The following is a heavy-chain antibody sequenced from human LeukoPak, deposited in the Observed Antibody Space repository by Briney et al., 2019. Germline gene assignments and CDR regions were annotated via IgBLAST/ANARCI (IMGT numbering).Heavy chain of an antibody. Sequence: ASVKVSCKASGGTFSSYAISWLRQAPGQGLEWMGGIIPIFGTANYAQKLQGRVTMTTDTSTSTAYMELRSLRSDDTAVYYCAVGYYDILTGYPTFDYWGQGTLVTVSS. D-gene: IGHD3-9*01. CDR3: AVGYYDILTGYPTFDY. CDR2: IIPIFGTA. J-gene: IGHJ4*02. CDR1: GGTFSSYA. V-gene: IGHV1-69*05.